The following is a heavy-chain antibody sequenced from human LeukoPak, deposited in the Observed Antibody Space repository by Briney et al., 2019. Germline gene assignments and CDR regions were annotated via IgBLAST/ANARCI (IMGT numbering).Heavy chain of an antibody. J-gene: IGHJ4*02. CDR3: ARVYNLDYFDY. CDR1: GFTFSSFW. V-gene: IGHV3-66*01. Sequence: PGGSLRLSCAASGFTFSSFWLHWVRQAPGKGLEWVSVIYGGGSSFYVDSVKGRVTISRDNSKNMLFLQMNSLRAEDAGVYYCARVYNLDYFDYWGQGTLVAVSS. D-gene: IGHD3-10*01. CDR2: IYGGGSS.